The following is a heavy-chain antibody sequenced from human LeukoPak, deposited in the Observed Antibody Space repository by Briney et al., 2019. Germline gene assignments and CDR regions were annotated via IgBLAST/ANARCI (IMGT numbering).Heavy chain of an antibody. J-gene: IGHJ5*02. CDR2: ISSSSSYI. CDR3: ARDATVTTDNWFDP. V-gene: IGHV3-21*01. Sequence: AGGSLRLSCAASGFTVSSNYMSWVRQAPGKGLEWVSSISSSSSYIYYADSVKGRFTISRDNAKNSLYLQMNSLRAEDTAVYYCARDATVTTDNWFDPWGQGTLVTVSS. D-gene: IGHD4-11*01. CDR1: GFTVSSNY.